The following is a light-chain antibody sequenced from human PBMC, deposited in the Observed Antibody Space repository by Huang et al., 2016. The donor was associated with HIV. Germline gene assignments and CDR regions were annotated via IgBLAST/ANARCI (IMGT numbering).Light chain of an antibody. V-gene: IGKV3-11*01. CDR1: QSVSSY. J-gene: IGKJ4*01. CDR3: QQRSNWLT. CDR2: DAS. Sequence: EIVLTQSPATLSLSPGERATLSCRASQSVSSYLAWYQQKPGQAPRLLIDDASNRATGIPARFSGSGSGTDFTLTISGLEPEDFAVYYCQQRSNWLTFGGGTKVEIK.